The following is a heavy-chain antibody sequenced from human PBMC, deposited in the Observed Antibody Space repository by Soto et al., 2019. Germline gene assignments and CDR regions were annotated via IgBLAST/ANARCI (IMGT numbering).Heavy chain of an antibody. CDR2: NNNRGDT. V-gene: IGHV4-31*11. CDR1: GASIDNNGYS. D-gene: IGHD6-19*01. CDR3: ARGGSGWKALNWFDP. J-gene: IGHJ5*02. Sequence: QVQLQESGPGLVIPSQTLNLTCGVSGASIDNNGYSWTWIRQHPGKGLEWIGTNNNRGDTYYNPSLKSRLTISLDTSQNHCSLGLDAVTAADTAVYYCARGGSGWKALNWFDPWGQGIMVTVSS.